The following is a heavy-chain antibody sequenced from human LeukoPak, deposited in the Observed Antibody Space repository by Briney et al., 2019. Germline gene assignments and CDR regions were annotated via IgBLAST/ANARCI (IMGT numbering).Heavy chain of an antibody. D-gene: IGHD1-1*01. CDR1: GASVSSGSYY. V-gene: IGHV4-61*01. CDR3: ARDPGVTTGTYYFDS. CDR2: IFYSGST. Sequence: SETLSLTCTVSGASVSSGSYYWTWIRQPPGKGLEWIGYIFYSGSTNYNPSLESRVTISFDTSKNQFSLKLTSVTAADTAVYYCARDPGVTTGTYYFDSWGQGTLVTVSS. J-gene: IGHJ4*02.